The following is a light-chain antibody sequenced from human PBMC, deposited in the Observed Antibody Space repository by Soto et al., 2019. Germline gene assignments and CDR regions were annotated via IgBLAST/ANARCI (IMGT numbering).Light chain of an antibody. CDR1: QSIRSD. Sequence: EIVMTQSPVSLSVSPGERATFSFRASQSIRSDLAWYQQKPGQAPRLLIYGESTKATGIPARFSGSGSGTEFTLTISRLQAEDCAVYYCQHYNIWPYTFGQGTKLEI. CDR2: GES. V-gene: IGKV3-15*01. CDR3: QHYNIWPYT. J-gene: IGKJ2*01.